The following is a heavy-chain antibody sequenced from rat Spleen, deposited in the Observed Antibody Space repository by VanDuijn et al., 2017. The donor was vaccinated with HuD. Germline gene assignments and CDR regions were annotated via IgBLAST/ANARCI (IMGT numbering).Heavy chain of an antibody. Sequence: EVQLQESGPGLVKPSQSLSLTCSVTCYSITNSYRWNWIRKFPGNKLEWMGHLNSAGTTNYNPSLKSRISITRDTSKNQFFLQVNSVSTEDTATYYCARSRYNNYVMDAWGQGASVTVSA. CDR2: LNSAGTT. CDR1: CYSITNSYR. V-gene: IGHV3-3*01. CDR3: ARSRYNNYVMDA. J-gene: IGHJ4*01. D-gene: IGHD1-10*01.